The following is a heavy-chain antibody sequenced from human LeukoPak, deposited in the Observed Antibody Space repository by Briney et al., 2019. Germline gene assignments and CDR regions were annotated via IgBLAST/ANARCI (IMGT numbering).Heavy chain of an antibody. CDR2: ISAYNGNT. D-gene: IGHD6-19*01. V-gene: IGHV1-18*01. Sequence: ASVKVSCKASGYTFTSYGISWVRQAPGQGLEWMGWISAYNGNTNYAQKLQGRVTMTTDTSTSTAYMELRSLRSDDTAMYYCAREIQQWPDNWFDPWGQGTLVTVSS. CDR3: AREIQQWPDNWFDP. CDR1: GYTFTSYG. J-gene: IGHJ5*02.